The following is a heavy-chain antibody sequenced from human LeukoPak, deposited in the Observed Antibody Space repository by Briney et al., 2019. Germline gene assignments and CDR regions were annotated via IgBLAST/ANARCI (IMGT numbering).Heavy chain of an antibody. Sequence: SETLSLTCTVSGGSISSGSYYWSWIRQPAGKGLEWIGRIYNSGSTNYNPSLKSRVTILVDTSKNQFSLKLSSVTAADTAVYYCAKDKYNFWSGSNYYYMDVWGKGTTVTVSS. V-gene: IGHV4-61*02. J-gene: IGHJ6*03. D-gene: IGHD3-3*01. CDR3: AKDKYNFWSGSNYYYMDV. CDR2: IYNSGST. CDR1: GGSISSGSYY.